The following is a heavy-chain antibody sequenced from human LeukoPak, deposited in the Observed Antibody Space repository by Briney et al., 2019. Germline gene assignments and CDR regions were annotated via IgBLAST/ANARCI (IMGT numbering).Heavy chain of an antibody. CDR3: EKGGGKGNGMDV. V-gene: IGHV3-64*04. J-gene: IGHJ6*02. CDR1: GFTFSTYG. Sequence: GGSLRLSCSASGFTFSTYGMHWVRQGPGKGLEQVAAISTNGGITVYADSVKGRFTISRDNSKNTLYLQMNSLRAEDTAVFYFEKGGGKGNGMDVWGQGTTVTVSS. D-gene: IGHD3-16*01. CDR2: ISTNGGIT.